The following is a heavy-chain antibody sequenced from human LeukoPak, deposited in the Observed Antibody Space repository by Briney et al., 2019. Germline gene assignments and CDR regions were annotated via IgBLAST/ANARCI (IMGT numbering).Heavy chain of an antibody. CDR2: ISTTSSYI. CDR3: ARDSRGIAAGADY. CDR1: GFTFSTYN. D-gene: IGHD6-13*01. J-gene: IGHJ4*02. V-gene: IGHV3-21*01. Sequence: PGGSLRLSCAASGFTFSTYNMNWVRQAPGKGLEWVSSISTTSSYIYYADSVKGQFTVSRDNAKNSLYLQMNSLRAEDTAVYYCARDSRGIAAGADYWGQGTLVTVSS.